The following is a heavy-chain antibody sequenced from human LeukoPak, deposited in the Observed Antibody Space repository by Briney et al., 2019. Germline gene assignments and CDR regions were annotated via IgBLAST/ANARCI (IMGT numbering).Heavy chain of an antibody. CDR3: AKDGGVRGPDYYYYMDV. V-gene: IGHV3-7*01. Sequence: GGSLRLSCAASGFTFSSYWMSWVRQAPGKGLEWVANIKQDGSEKYYVDSVKGRFTISRDNAKNSLYLQMNSLRAEDTAVYYCAKDGGVRGPDYYYYMDVWGKGTTVTISS. CDR2: IKQDGSEK. D-gene: IGHD3-10*01. J-gene: IGHJ6*03. CDR1: GFTFSSYW.